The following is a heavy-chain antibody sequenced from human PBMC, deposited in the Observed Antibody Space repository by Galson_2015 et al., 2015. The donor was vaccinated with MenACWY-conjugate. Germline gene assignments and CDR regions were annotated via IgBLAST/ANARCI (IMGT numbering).Heavy chain of an antibody. Sequence: SLRLSCAASGFTFSSYWMHWVRHAPGKGLVWVSRINSDGSSTSYADSVKGRFTISRDNAKNTLYLQMNSPRAEDTAVYYCAARLRHSGGMDVWGQGTTVTVSS. CDR2: INSDGSST. CDR3: AARLRHSGGMDV. V-gene: IGHV3-74*01. J-gene: IGHJ6*02. CDR1: GFTFSSYW. D-gene: IGHD3-10*01.